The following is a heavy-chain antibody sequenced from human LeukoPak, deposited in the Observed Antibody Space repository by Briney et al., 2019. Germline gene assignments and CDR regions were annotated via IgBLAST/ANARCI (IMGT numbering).Heavy chain of an antibody. J-gene: IGHJ4*02. CDR3: ARVQARTVIAAAQFDY. CDR2: ISSSSSYI. V-gene: IGHV3-21*01. Sequence: GGSLRLSCAASGFTFSSYSMNWVRQAPGKGLEWVSSISSSSSYIYYADSVKGRFTISRDNAKNSLYLQMNSLRAEDTAVYYCARVQARTVIAAAQFDYWGQGTLVTVSS. CDR1: GFTFSSYS. D-gene: IGHD6-13*01.